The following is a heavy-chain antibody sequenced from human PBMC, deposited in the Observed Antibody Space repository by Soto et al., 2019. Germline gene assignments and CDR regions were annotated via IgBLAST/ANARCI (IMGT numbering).Heavy chain of an antibody. CDR3: ARFKDGDYEPPDAFDI. CDR2: ISAYNGNT. D-gene: IGHD4-17*01. Sequence: QVQLVQSGAEVKKPGASVKVSCKASGYTFTGYGISWVRQAPGQGLEWMGWISAYNGNTNYAQKLQGRVTMTTDTSTSTAYMELRSLRSDDTAVYYCARFKDGDYEPPDAFDIWGQGTMVTVSS. CDR1: GYTFTGYG. J-gene: IGHJ3*02. V-gene: IGHV1-18*01.